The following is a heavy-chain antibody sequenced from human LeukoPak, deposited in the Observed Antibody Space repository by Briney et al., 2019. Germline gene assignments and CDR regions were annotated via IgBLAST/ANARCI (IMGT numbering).Heavy chain of an antibody. CDR2: INTNNGNT. J-gene: IGHJ4*02. V-gene: IGHV1-18*01. Sequence: ASVKVSRKASGYTFTNYAFSGVRQAPGHGLEWMGWINTNNGNTNYVKRLQGRATMTTDTSTTTAYMELRSLISDDTAVYYCAIEREETYGSGSYTFDHWGQGTLVTVSS. CDR1: GYTFTNYA. CDR3: AIEREETYGSGSYTFDH. D-gene: IGHD3-10*01.